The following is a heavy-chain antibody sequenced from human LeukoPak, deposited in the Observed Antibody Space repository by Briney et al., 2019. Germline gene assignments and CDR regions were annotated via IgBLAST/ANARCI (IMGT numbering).Heavy chain of an antibody. CDR2: IIPLFGTA. Sequence: SVKVSCKASGGTFSSYAISWVRQAPGQGLELMGGIIPLFGTANYAQKFQGRVTITTDESTSTAYMELSSLRSEDTAVYYCARARYGYSHKAPLDYWGQGTLVTVSS. J-gene: IGHJ4*02. D-gene: IGHD5-18*01. CDR3: ARARYGYSHKAPLDY. CDR1: GGTFSSYA. V-gene: IGHV1-69*05.